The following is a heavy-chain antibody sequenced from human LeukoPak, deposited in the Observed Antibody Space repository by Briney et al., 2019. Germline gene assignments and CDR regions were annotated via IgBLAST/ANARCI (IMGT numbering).Heavy chain of an antibody. CDR2: MNPNSGNT. D-gene: IGHD2-2*02. CDR3: ARVGVVPAAIQSHWFDP. CDR1: GYTFTSYD. Sequence: ASVKVSCKASGYTFTSYDINWVRQATGQGLEWMGWMNPNSGNTGYAQKFQGRVTMTRSTSISTAYMELSSLRSEDTAVYYCARVGVVPAAIQSHWFDPWGQGTLVTVSS. J-gene: IGHJ5*02. V-gene: IGHV1-8*01.